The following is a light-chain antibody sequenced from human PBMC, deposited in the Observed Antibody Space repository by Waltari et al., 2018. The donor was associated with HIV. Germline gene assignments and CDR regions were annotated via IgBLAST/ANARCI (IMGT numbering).Light chain of an antibody. J-gene: IGLJ3*02. CDR1: SSDIGVYNS. CDR2: EVT. V-gene: IGLV2-14*01. CDR3: TSYISRSTPV. Sequence: QSALTQPASVSGSPGQSITISCTGTSSDIGVYNSVSWYQHHPTTAPTVILYEVTKRPSGASNRFAGAKAGTTASLTTSGLQAEDEADYFCTSYISRSTPVFGGGTKLTVL.